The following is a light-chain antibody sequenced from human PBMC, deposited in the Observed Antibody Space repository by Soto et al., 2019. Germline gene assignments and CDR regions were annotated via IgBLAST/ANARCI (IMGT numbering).Light chain of an antibody. J-gene: IGLJ1*01. V-gene: IGLV2-14*03. CDR1: SSDVGAYTF. CDR3: SSYTSSSTHV. CDR2: DVS. Sequence: QSALTQPASVSGSPGQSITISCTGTSSDVGAYTFVSWYQQHPDKVPKLMIFDVSRRPAGFSDRFSGSKSGNTASLTISGLQPEDEADYYCSSYTSSSTHVFGSGTKLTVL.